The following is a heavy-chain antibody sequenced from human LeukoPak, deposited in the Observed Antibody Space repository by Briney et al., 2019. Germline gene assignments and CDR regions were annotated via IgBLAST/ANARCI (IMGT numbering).Heavy chain of an antibody. Sequence: SETLSLTCTVSGGSISSGDYYWSWIRQPPGKGLEWIGYIYYSGSTFYNPSLKSRVTISVDTSKNQFSLKLSSVTAADTAVYYCARGKWLPNFGYWGQGTLVTVSS. D-gene: IGHD5-24*01. CDR1: GGSISSGDYY. CDR3: ARGKWLPNFGY. CDR2: IYYSGST. J-gene: IGHJ4*02. V-gene: IGHV4-30-4*01.